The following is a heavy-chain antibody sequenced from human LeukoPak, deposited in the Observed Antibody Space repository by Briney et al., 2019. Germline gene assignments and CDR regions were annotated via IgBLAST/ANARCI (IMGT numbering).Heavy chain of an antibody. D-gene: IGHD3-10*01. J-gene: IGHJ4*02. Sequence: SVKVSCKASGFTFTSSTIQWVRQARGQRLEWIGWIVVGSGNTNYAQKFQERVIITRDMSTTTVYMELSSLRSEDTAVYYCAGTPWFGELTLDYWGQGTLVTVSS. CDR1: GFTFTSST. V-gene: IGHV1-58*02. CDR3: AGTPWFGELTLDY. CDR2: IVVGSGNT.